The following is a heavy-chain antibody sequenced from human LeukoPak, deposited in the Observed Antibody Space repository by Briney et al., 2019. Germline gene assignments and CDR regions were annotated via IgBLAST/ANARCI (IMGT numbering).Heavy chain of an antibody. Sequence: QPGGSLRLSCAASGFTFSNYDMNWVRQAPGKGLEWVSHISRRGNTIYYGDSVKGRFTISRDNAKNSLYLQMNSLRAEDTAVYYCARDCGGGSCYGPYDAFDIWGQGTMVTVSS. J-gene: IGHJ3*02. CDR1: GFTFSNYD. V-gene: IGHV3-48*03. CDR3: ARDCGGGSCYGPYDAFDI. D-gene: IGHD2-15*01. CDR2: ISRRGNTI.